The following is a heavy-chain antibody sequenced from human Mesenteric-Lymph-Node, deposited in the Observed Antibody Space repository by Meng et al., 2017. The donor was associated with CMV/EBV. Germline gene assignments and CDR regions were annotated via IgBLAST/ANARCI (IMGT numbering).Heavy chain of an antibody. J-gene: IGHJ6*02. CDR3: ARIFMYSYYYGMDI. V-gene: IGHV2-26*01. CDR1: GFSLSNSKMA. Sequence: SGPTLVKPTETLTLTCSVSGFSLSNSKMAVTWIRQPPGKALEWLAHIFSNDEVSYSPFLESRLAISKDTDRSQVVLTLTNVDPVDTATYYCARIFMYSYYYGMDIWGQGTTVTVSS. CDR2: IFSNDEV.